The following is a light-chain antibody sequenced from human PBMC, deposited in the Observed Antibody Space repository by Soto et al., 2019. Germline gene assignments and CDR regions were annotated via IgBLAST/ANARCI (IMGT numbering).Light chain of an antibody. CDR3: SSYTNSRTLERV. Sequence: QSVLTQPASVSGSPGQSITISCTGTSSDIGGYNYVSWYQQHPGKAPKLMIYEVSNRPSGVSNRFSGSKSGNTASLTISGLQAEDEADYYCSSYTNSRTLERVFGGGTKVTVL. J-gene: IGLJ3*02. V-gene: IGLV2-14*01. CDR2: EVS. CDR1: SSDIGGYNY.